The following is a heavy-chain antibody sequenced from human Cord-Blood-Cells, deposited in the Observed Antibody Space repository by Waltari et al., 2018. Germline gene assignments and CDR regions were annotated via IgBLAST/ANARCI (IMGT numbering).Heavy chain of an antibody. D-gene: IGHD2-15*01. V-gene: IGHV4-34*01. CDR3: ARAAGSCYLDY. CDR2: INHSGST. Sequence: QVQLQQWGAGLLKPSETLSLTCAVYGGSFSGYYWSWTRQPPGKGLEWIGEINHSGSTNYNPSLKSRVTISVDTSKNQFSLKLSSVTAADTAVYYCARAAGSCYLDYWGQGTLVTVSS. J-gene: IGHJ4*02. CDR1: GGSFSGYY.